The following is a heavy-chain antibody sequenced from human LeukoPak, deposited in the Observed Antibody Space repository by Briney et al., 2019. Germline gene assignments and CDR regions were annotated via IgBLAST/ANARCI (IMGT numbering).Heavy chain of an antibody. Sequence: SQTLSLTCTVSGGSISSGGYYWSWIRQHPGKGLEWIGYIYYSGSTYYNPSLKSRVTISVDTSKNQFSLKLSSVTAADTAVYYCARDRAEGAAGTWFDPWGQGTLVTVSS. V-gene: IGHV4-31*03. CDR2: IYYSGST. CDR3: ARDRAEGAAGTWFDP. D-gene: IGHD6-13*01. CDR1: GGSISSGGYY. J-gene: IGHJ5*02.